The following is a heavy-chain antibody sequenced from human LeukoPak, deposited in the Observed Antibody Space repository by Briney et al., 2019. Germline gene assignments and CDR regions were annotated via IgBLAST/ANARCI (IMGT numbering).Heavy chain of an antibody. J-gene: IGHJ3*02. V-gene: IGHV1-46*01. CDR1: GYTFTSYY. Sequence: GASVKVSCKASGYTFTSYYMHWVRQAPGQGLEWMGIINPSGGSTNYAQKFQGRVTMTRDMSTSTVYMELSSLRSEDTAVYYCAREGAMIVVGDAFDIWGQGTMVTVSS. CDR3: AREGAMIVVGDAFDI. D-gene: IGHD3-22*01. CDR2: INPSGGST.